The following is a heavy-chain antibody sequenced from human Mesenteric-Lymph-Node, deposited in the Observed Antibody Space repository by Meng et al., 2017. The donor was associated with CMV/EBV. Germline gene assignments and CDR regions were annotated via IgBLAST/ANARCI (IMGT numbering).Heavy chain of an antibody. CDR2: ISWDGGST. CDR1: GFTFDDYA. V-gene: IGHV3-43D*03. D-gene: IGHD4-17*01. Sequence: GESLKISCAASGFTFDDYAMHWVRQAPGKGLEWVSLISWDGGSTYYADSVKGRFTISRDNSKNSLYLQMNSLRAEDTALYYCAKDRAVTSPYYYYYGMDVWGQGTTVTVSS. J-gene: IGHJ6*02. CDR3: AKDRAVTSPYYYYYGMDV.